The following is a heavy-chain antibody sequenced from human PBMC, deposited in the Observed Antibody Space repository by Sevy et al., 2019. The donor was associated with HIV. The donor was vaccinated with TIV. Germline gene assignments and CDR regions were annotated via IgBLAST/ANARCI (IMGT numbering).Heavy chain of an antibody. V-gene: IGHV3-23*01. Sequence: GGYLRLSCEVSGFTFNKYAMHWVRQAPGKGLEWLSLISGSGDFKYYADSVQGRFTVSRDNSKSTLFLHISSLTVEDSAVYYCAQVWNNWSDGLDSWGQGTRVTVSS. CDR3: AQVWNNWSDGLDS. CDR2: ISGSGDFK. D-gene: IGHD3-3*01. CDR1: GFTFNKYA. J-gene: IGHJ4*02.